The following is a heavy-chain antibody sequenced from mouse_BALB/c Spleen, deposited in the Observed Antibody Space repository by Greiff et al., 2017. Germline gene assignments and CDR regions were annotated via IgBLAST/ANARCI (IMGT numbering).Heavy chain of an antibody. CDR2: IYPGDGDT. V-gene: IGHV1-82*01. Sequence: VQLQQSGPELVKPGASVKISCKASGYAFSSSWMNWVKQRPGQGLEWIGRIYPGDGDTNYNGKFKGKATLTADKSSSTAYMQLSSLTSVDSAVYFCARWRGNSYYFDYWGQGTTLTVSS. CDR1: GYAFSSSW. CDR3: ARWRGNSYYFDY. J-gene: IGHJ2*01. D-gene: IGHD2-1*01.